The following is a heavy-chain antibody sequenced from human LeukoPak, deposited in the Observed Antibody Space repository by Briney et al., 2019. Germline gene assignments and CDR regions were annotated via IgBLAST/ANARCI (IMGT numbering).Heavy chain of an antibody. CDR1: GGSISSYY. D-gene: IGHD2-15*01. J-gene: IGHJ4*02. CDR3: AREVFGGSVDFDY. V-gene: IGHV4-59*01. CDR2: IYYSGST. Sequence: SETLSLTCTVSGGSISSYYWSWIRQPPGKGLEWIGFIYYSGSTTYNPSLKSRATISIDTSKNLFSLKLSSVTAADTAVYYCAREVFGGSVDFDYWGQGTLVTVSS.